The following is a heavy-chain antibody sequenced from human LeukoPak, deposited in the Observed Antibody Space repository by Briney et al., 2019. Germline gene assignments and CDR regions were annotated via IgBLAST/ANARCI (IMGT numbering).Heavy chain of an antibody. CDR2: IYYSGNT. CDR1: GGSVSSYY. V-gene: IGHV4-59*02. Sequence: SETLSLTCTVSGGSVSSYYWSWIRQPPGKGLEWIGYIYYSGNTNYNPSLKSRVTISVDTSKNQFSLKLSSVTAADTAVYYCARLWSEGNWENWFDPWGQGTLVTVSS. J-gene: IGHJ5*02. D-gene: IGHD3-3*01. CDR3: ARLWSEGNWENWFDP.